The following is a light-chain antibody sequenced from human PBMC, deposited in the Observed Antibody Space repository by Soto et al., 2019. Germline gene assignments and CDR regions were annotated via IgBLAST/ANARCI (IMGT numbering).Light chain of an antibody. J-gene: IGKJ1*01. CDR2: DAS. CDR3: QQYNSYWWT. V-gene: IGKV1-5*01. Sequence: DLQMTQSPSTLSASVGDRVTITCRASQSISSWLAWYQQKPGKAPKLLIYDASSLESGVPSRFSGSGSGTEFTLTISSLQPDDFATYYCQQYNSYWWTFGQWTKVEIK. CDR1: QSISSW.